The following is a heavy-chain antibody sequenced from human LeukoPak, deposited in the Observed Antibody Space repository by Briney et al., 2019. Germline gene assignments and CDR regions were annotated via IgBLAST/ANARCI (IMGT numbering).Heavy chain of an antibody. CDR2: IYYSGST. Sequence: SETLSLTCTVSGGSISSYYWSWIRQPPGKGLEWIGCIYYSGSTNYNPSLKSRVTISVDTSKNQFSLKLSSVTAADTAVYYCARRNPGTAYPYYYGMDVWGQGTTVTVSS. J-gene: IGHJ6*02. CDR1: GGSISSYY. V-gene: IGHV4-59*08. D-gene: IGHD6-13*01. CDR3: ARRNPGTAYPYYYGMDV.